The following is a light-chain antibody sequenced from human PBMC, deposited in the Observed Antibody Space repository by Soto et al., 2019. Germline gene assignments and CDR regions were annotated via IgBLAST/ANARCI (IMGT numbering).Light chain of an antibody. J-gene: IGKJ1*01. V-gene: IGKV1-5*03. Sequence: DIQMTQSPSTLSASVGDRVTITCRASQSISSWLAWYQQKPGKAPKLLIYKPSTLESGVPSRFSGSASGTEFTLPISSLQPDDFATYHCQQYNGYGSWTFGQGTKVEIK. CDR3: QQYNGYGSWT. CDR1: QSISSW. CDR2: KPS.